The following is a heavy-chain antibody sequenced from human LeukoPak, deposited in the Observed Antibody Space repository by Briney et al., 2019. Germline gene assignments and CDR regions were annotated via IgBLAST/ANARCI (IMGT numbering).Heavy chain of an antibody. CDR2: IYSSGST. CDR3: ARHYYHSSGSYSFDY. D-gene: IGHD3-22*01. V-gene: IGHV4-59*01. Sequence: SETLSLTCTVSGGSISSYYWSWIRQPPGKGLEWLGYIYSSGSTNYNPSLESRVTISVDTSKNHFSLKLSSVTAADTAVYYCARHYYHSSGSYSFDYWGQGTLVTVSS. J-gene: IGHJ4*02. CDR1: GGSISSYY.